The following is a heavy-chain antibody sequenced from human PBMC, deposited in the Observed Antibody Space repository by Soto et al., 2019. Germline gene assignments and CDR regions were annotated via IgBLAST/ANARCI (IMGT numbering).Heavy chain of an antibody. CDR3: ATDRSDPTGSYFDY. D-gene: IGHD3-10*01. CDR1: GDTFSTNN. Sequence: SVKVSCKASGDTFSTNNISWVRQAPGQGLEWMGGIIPIFGAANYAQKFQGRVTITADESTSTVYMELSSLRSEDTALYYCATDRSDPTGSYFDYWGQGALVTVSS. CDR2: IIPIFGAA. V-gene: IGHV1-69*13. J-gene: IGHJ4*02.